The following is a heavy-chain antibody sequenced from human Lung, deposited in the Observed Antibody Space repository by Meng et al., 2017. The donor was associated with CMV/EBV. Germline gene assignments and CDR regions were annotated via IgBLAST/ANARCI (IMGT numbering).Heavy chain of an antibody. Sequence: EKYPGSVEQAAPQPSTCTVTGDSITNVNGGPWVRHAPGRGKEPIGEIPNRGSRAYNPALKSRVRMSIEKYKNQFSLKLNSVTAADTAVYHCLRRSGGSVWGQGTLVTVSS. CDR3: LRRSGGSV. CDR1: GDSITNVNG. J-gene: IGHJ1*01. CDR2: IPNRGSR. V-gene: IGHV4-4*02. D-gene: IGHD3-10*01.